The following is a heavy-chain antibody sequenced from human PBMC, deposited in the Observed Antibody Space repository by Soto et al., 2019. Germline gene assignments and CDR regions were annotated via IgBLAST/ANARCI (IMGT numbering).Heavy chain of an antibody. CDR1: GFTFSDYY. J-gene: IGHJ6*03. D-gene: IGHD1-1*01. V-gene: IGHV3-11*01. CDR2: ISSSGSTI. Sequence: GESLKISCAASGFTFSDYYMSWIRQAPGKGLEWVSYISSSGSTIYYADSVKGRFTISRDNAKNSLYLQMNSLRAEDTAVYYCAREPTGTDYYYYYMDVWGKGTTVTVSS. CDR3: AREPTGTDYYYYYMDV.